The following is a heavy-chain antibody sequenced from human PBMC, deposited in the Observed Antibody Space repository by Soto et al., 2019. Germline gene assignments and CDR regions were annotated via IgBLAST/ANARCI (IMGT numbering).Heavy chain of an antibody. CDR3: ARDDNARYPSDCTRTTCPGGFVY. V-gene: IGHV3-66*01. CDR2: IYFGGTT. J-gene: IGHJ4*02. D-gene: IGHD2-8*01. Sequence: GGSLRLSCTASGFSVSNNPMTWVRRAPGKGLEWVSVIYFGGTTYYADSVKDRFTISRDNSKNTLYLQMNNLRAEDTAVYYCARDDNARYPSDCTRTTCPGGFVYWGQGTLVTVSS. CDR1: GFSVSNNP.